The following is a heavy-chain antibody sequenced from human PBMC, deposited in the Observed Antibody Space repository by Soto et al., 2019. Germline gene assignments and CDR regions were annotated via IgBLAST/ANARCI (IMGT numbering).Heavy chain of an antibody. V-gene: IGHV1-18*01. D-gene: IGHD1-26*01. CDR3: ARDNENEDSGSPSFDY. J-gene: IGHJ4*02. CDR2: ISAYNGNT. CDR1: GYIFTNYG. Sequence: QVQLVQSGGEVKKPGASVKVSCKTSGYIFTNYGITWVRQAPGQGLKWMGWISAYNGNTNYAQKFQGRVTMTTDTSTSTAYMELRSLRSDDTAVYYCARDNENEDSGSPSFDYWGQGTLVTVSS.